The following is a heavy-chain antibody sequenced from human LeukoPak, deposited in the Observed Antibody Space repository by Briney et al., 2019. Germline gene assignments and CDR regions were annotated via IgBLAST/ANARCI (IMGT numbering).Heavy chain of an antibody. CDR3: AKGGSDIVVVPAAI. Sequence: GGSLRLSCAASGFTFDDYAMHWVRQAPGKGLEWVLGISWNSGSIGYADSVKGRFTISRDNAKNSLYLQMNSLRAEDTALYYCAKGGSDIVVVPAAIWGQGTLVTVSS. CDR1: GFTFDDYA. D-gene: IGHD2-2*01. J-gene: IGHJ4*02. CDR2: ISWNSGSI. V-gene: IGHV3-9*01.